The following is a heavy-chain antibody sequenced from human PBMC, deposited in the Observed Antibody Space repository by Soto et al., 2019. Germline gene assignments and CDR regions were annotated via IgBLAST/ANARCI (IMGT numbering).Heavy chain of an antibody. CDR3: ARLVTPYYYDSSGYYLDY. Sequence: GGSLKISCNGSGYSFTSYWIGWVRQMPWKGLEWMGIIYPGDSDTRYSPSFQGQVTISADKSISTAYLQWSSLKASDTAMYYCARLVTPYYYDSSGYYLDYWGQGTLVTVSS. D-gene: IGHD3-22*01. CDR2: IYPGDSDT. V-gene: IGHV5-51*01. CDR1: GYSFTSYW. J-gene: IGHJ4*02.